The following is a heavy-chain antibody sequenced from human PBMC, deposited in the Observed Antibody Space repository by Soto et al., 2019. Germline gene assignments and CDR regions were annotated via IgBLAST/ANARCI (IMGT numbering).Heavy chain of an antibody. CDR3: ARESYGDYYFDY. J-gene: IGHJ4*02. V-gene: IGHV3-30-3*01. Sequence: GGSLRLSYAASGFTFSSYSMHWVRQAPGKGLEWVAIMSYDGSKKYYADSVKGRFTISRDNSKSALYLQVNSLRAEDTAVYSCARESYGDYYFDYWGQGTLVTVSS. CDR2: MSYDGSKK. CDR1: GFTFSSYS. D-gene: IGHD2-21*02.